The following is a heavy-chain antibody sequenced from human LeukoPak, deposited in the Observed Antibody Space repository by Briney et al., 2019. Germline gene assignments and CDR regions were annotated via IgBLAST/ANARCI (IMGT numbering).Heavy chain of an antibody. CDR1: GGSISSDIYY. CDR2: IYYSGST. CDR3: ARDGSQNWFDP. Sequence: PSETLSLTCTVSGGSISSDIYYWSWIRQHPGKGLEWIGYIYYSGSTYYNPSLKSRVTISVDTSKNQFSLKLSSVTAADTAVYYCARDGSQNWFDPWGQGTLVTVSS. J-gene: IGHJ5*02. D-gene: IGHD3-10*01. V-gene: IGHV4-31*03.